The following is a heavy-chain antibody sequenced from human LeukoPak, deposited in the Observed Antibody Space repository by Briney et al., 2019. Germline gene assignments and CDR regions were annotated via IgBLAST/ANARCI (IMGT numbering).Heavy chain of an antibody. Sequence: SETLSLTCTVSGGSISSYYWSWIRQPAGKGLEWIGRIYTSGSTNYNPSLKSRVTISVDKSKNQFSLKLSSVTAADTAVYYCAGDSPGGVVGATDYYYMDVWGKGTTVTVSS. V-gene: IGHV4-4*07. CDR1: GGSISSYY. D-gene: IGHD1-26*01. CDR3: AGDSPGGVVGATDYYYMDV. J-gene: IGHJ6*03. CDR2: IYTSGST.